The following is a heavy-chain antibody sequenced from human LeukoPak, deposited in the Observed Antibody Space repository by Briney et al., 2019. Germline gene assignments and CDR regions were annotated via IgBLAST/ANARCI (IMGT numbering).Heavy chain of an antibody. D-gene: IGHD6-13*01. J-gene: IGHJ4*02. CDR1: GYSISSGYY. Sequence: SETLSLTCIVSGYSISSGYYWGWIRQPPGKGLEWIGSIYHSGSTYYNPSLKSRVTISGDMSKNQFSLKLSSVTAADTAVYYCARDRKLASSSWSDFDYWGQGTLVTVSS. CDR2: IYHSGST. CDR3: ARDRKLASSSWSDFDY. V-gene: IGHV4-38-2*02.